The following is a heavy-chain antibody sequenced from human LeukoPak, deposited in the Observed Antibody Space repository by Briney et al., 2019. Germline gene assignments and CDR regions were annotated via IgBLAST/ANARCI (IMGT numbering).Heavy chain of an antibody. CDR2: LAPRSGAT. J-gene: IGHJ4*02. D-gene: IGHD3-10*01. CDR3: ARDGSVESGHYYFDF. V-gene: IGHV1-2*02. Sequence: ASVKVSCKASGYTFTDNYIHWVRQAPGQGLEWMGWLAPRSGATTYAQKFQGRVTTTRDTSIRTAYMQFYSLRSDDTAVYYCARDGSVESGHYYFDFWGQGTLVTVSS. CDR1: GYTFTDNY.